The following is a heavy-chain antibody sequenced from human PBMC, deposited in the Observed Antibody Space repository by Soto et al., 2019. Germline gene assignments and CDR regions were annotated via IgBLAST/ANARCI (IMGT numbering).Heavy chain of an antibody. CDR2: ISYDGSNK. V-gene: IGHV3-30-3*01. CDR3: ARDGIAPYYYYGMDV. CDR1: GFTFSSYA. J-gene: IGHJ6*02. Sequence: GGSLRLSCAASGFTFSSYAMHWVRQAPGKGLEWVAVISYDGSNKYYADSVKGRFTISRDNSKNTLYLQMNSLRAEDTAVYYCARDGIAPYYYYGMDVWGQGTTVTVSS. D-gene: IGHD1-26*01.